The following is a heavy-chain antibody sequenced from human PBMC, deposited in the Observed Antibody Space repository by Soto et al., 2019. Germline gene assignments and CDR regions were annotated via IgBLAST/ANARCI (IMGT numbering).Heavy chain of an antibody. CDR3: TTELRGIVGDIFYFDY. CDR1: GFTFSNDW. J-gene: IGHJ4*02. D-gene: IGHD1-26*01. V-gene: IGHV3-15*01. Sequence: GGSLRLSCAASGFTFSNDWMSWVRQAPGKGLEWVGRIKSKTDGGTTDYAATVKGRFTISRDDSKNTLYLQMNSLKTEDTAVYYCTTELRGIVGDIFYFDYWGQGTLVTVSS. CDR2: IKSKTDGGTT.